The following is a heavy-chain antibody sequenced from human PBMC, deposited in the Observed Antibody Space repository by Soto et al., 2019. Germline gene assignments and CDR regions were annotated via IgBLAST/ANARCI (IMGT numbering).Heavy chain of an antibody. CDR1: VFTFSNAW. CDR2: IKSKTDGGTT. Sequence: VGSLRLSCASSVFTFSNAWMSCVRQAPGKWLEWVGRIKSKTDGGTTDYAAPVKGRFTISRDDSKNTLYLQMNSLKTEDTAVYYCTTDPGGGNSTYYYYGMEVWGQGTTVSVS. V-gene: IGHV3-15*01. J-gene: IGHJ6*01. CDR3: TTDPGGGNSTYYYYGMEV. D-gene: IGHD2-21*02.